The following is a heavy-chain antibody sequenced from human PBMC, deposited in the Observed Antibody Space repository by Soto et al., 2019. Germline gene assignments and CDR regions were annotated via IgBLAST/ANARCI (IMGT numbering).Heavy chain of an antibody. J-gene: IGHJ6*02. CDR3: AKDRWWYESRGSHHLSYGMDV. V-gene: IGHV3-30*18. D-gene: IGHD2-15*01. CDR1: GFTFSSYG. CDR2: ISYDGSKK. Sequence: QVQLVESGGGVVQPGRSLRLSCAASGFTFSSYGMHWVRQAPGKGLEWVAVISYDGSKKYYADTVKGRFTVYRDNSKNTQNLQINSLRDEDTAVYYCAKDRWWYESRGSHHLSYGMDVWGQGTTVTVSS.